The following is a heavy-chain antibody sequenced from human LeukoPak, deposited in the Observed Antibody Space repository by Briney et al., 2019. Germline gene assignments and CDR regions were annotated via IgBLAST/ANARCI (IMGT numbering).Heavy chain of an antibody. CDR1: GFTFSSYE. J-gene: IGHJ4*02. CDR3: ARTNAKINPFDN. Sequence: GGSLRLSCAASGFTFSSYEMNWVRQAPGKGLEWVSYISSSGSTIYYADSVKGRFTISRDNAKNSLYLQMNSLRAEDTAVYSCARTNAKINPFDNWGQGTLVTVSS. V-gene: IGHV3-48*03. CDR2: ISSSGSTI.